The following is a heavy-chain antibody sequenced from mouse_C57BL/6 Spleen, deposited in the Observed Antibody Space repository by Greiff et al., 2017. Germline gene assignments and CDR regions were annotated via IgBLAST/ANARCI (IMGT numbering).Heavy chain of an antibody. Sequence: QVQLQQSGAELVRPGTSVKLSCKASGYTFTSYWMHWVKQRPGQGLEWIGVIDPSDSYTNYNQKFKGKATLTVDTSSSTAYMQLSSLTSEDSAVXYSARDYYGSSQSYDGWGTGTTATASS. CDR3: ARDYYGSSQSYDG. J-gene: IGHJ1*03. CDR2: IDPSDSYT. D-gene: IGHD1-1*01. CDR1: GYTFTSYW. V-gene: IGHV1-59*01.